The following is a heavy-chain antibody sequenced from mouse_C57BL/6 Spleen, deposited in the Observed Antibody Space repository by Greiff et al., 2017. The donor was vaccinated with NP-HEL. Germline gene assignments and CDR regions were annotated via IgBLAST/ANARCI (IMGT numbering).Heavy chain of an antibody. CDR1: GYSITSGYY. CDR3: ARDQDSYFDY. J-gene: IGHJ2*01. D-gene: IGHD3-2*02. Sequence: DVKLQESGPGLVKPSQSLSLTCSVTGYSITSGYYWNWIRQFPGNKLEWMGYISYDGSNNYNPSLKNRISITRDTSKNQFFLKLNSVTTEDTATYYCARDQDSYFDYWGQGTTLTVSS. V-gene: IGHV3-6*01. CDR2: ISYDGSN.